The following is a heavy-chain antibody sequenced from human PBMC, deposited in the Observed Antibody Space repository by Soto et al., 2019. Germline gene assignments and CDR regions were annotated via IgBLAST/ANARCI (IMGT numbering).Heavy chain of an antibody. Sequence: PSETLSLTCTVSGGSISSGGYYWSWIRQHSGKGLEWIGYIYYSGSTYYNPSLKSRVTISVDTSKNQFSLKLSSVTAADTAVYYCARGKLQWLRIDYWGQGTLVTVSS. CDR2: IYYSGST. D-gene: IGHD6-19*01. CDR3: ARGKLQWLRIDY. V-gene: IGHV4-31*03. CDR1: GGSISSGGYY. J-gene: IGHJ4*02.